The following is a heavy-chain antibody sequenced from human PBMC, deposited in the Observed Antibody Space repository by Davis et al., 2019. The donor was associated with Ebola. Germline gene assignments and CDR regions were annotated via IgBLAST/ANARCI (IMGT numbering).Heavy chain of an antibody. CDR1: GFTFSSYA. D-gene: IGHD3-16*02. J-gene: IGHJ4*02. Sequence: GESLKISCAASGFTFSSYAMSWVRQAPGKGLEWVANIKQDGSEKYYVDSVKGRFTISRDNAKNSLYLQMNSLRAEDTAVYYCTRRYDYIWGSYPYDYWGQGTLVTVSS. CDR3: TRRYDYIWGSYPYDY. CDR2: IKQDGSEK. V-gene: IGHV3-7*03.